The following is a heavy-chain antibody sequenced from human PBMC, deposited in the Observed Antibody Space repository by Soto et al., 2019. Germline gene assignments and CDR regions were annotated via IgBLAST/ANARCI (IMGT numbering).Heavy chain of an antibody. CDR3: ARGVPAAISLYGMDV. D-gene: IGHD2-2*01. CDR2: IYYSGST. CDR1: GGSISSYY. Sequence: QVQLQESGPGLVKPSETLSLTCTVSGGSISSYYWSWIRQPPGKGLEWIGYIYYSGSTNYNPSLKSRVTISVDTSKNQFSLKLSSVTAADTAVYYCARGVPAAISLYGMDVWGQGTTVTVSS. J-gene: IGHJ6*02. V-gene: IGHV4-59*01.